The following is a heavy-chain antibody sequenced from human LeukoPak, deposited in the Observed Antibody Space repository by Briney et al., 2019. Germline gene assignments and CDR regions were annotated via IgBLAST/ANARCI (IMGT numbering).Heavy chain of an antibody. V-gene: IGHV3-21*01. Sequence: PGGSLRLSCAASGFTFSTYTVNWVRQAPGKGLEWVSSISSDSTYIYYADSVQGRFTISRDNAKNSLYLQMNSLRAEDTAVYYCANTMADAFDIWGQGTMVTVSS. J-gene: IGHJ3*02. D-gene: IGHD3-10*01. CDR1: GFTFSTYT. CDR2: ISSDSTYI. CDR3: ANTMADAFDI.